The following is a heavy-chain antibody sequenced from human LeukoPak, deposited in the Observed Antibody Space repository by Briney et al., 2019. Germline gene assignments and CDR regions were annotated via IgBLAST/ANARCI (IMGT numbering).Heavy chain of an antibody. Sequence: ASVKVSCKASGYTFTSYDINWVRQATGQGLEWMGWMNPNSGNTGYAQKFQGRVTMTRNTSMSTAYMELSSLRSEDTAVYYCARVYKTRPAAGTPYWGQGTLVTVSS. V-gene: IGHV1-8*01. CDR3: ARVYKTRPAAGTPY. CDR2: MNPNSGNT. J-gene: IGHJ4*02. D-gene: IGHD6-19*01. CDR1: GYTFTSYD.